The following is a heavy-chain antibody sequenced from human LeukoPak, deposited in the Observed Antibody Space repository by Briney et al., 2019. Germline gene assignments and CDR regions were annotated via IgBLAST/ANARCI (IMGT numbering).Heavy chain of an antibody. J-gene: IGHJ4*02. D-gene: IGHD3-22*01. CDR3: ATLPYYYDSSGSYYFDY. Sequence: PGGSLRLSCAASGFTFSNYWMHWVRQAPGKGLVWVSRLNADGNSITYADSVRGRFTISRDNAKNTVHLQMNSLRVEDAAVYYCATLPYYYDSSGSYYFDYWGQGTLVTVSS. CDR1: GFTFSNYW. CDR2: LNADGNSI. V-gene: IGHV3-74*01.